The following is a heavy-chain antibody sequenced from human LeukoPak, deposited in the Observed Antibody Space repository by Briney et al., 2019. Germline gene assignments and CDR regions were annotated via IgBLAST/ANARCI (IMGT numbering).Heavy chain of an antibody. Sequence: PGGSLRLSCAASGVTVSRTYMSWVRQAPGKGLECVSVISGDGGTTHYADSVKGRFTISRDNSRNTLYLQMNSLRVEDSAVYYCAKGGRGYSYGSLDYWGQGTLVTVSS. J-gene: IGHJ4*02. CDR3: AKGGRGYSYGSLDY. V-gene: IGHV3-23*01. CDR1: GVTVSRTY. D-gene: IGHD5-18*01. CDR2: ISGDGGTT.